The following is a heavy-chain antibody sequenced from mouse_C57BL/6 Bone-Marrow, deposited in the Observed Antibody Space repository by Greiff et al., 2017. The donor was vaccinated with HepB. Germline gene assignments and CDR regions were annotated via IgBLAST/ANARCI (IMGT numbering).Heavy chain of an antibody. CDR1: GYTFTSYW. J-gene: IGHJ4*01. CDR3: AREGNYYGVYYAMDY. V-gene: IGHV1-50*01. D-gene: IGHD1-1*01. Sequence: QVQLQQPGAELVKPGASVKLSCKASGYTFTSYWMQWVKQRPGQGLEWIGEIDPSDSYTNYNQKFKGKATLTVDTSSSTAYMQLSSLTSEDSAVYYCAREGNYYGVYYAMDYWGQGTSVTFSS. CDR2: IDPSDSYT.